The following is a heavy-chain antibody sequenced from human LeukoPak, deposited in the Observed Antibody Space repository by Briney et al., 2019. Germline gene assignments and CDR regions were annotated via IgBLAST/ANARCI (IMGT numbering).Heavy chain of an antibody. CDR2: INWNGGST. V-gene: IGHV3-20*04. CDR1: GFTFNDYG. D-gene: IGHD3-10*01. J-gene: IGHJ3*02. CDR3: ARGPPYYYGSGSSLRGAFDI. Sequence: GGSLRLSCAASGFTFNDYGMSWVRQAPGKGLEWVSGINWNGGSTGYADSVKGRFTISRDNAKNSLYLQMNGLRAEDTALYYCARGPPYYYGSGSSLRGAFDIWGQGTMVTVSS.